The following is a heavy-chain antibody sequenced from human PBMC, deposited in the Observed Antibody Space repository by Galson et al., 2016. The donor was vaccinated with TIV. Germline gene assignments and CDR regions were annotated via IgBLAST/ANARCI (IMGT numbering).Heavy chain of an antibody. CDR3: ARGRNYYESGAYWD. D-gene: IGHD3-22*01. J-gene: IGHJ4*02. V-gene: IGHV1-69*13. Sequence: SVKVSCKASGVTFNSYAISWVRQAPGQGLEWMGGITAIFRTANYAQKFQGRVTITADESTSTAYMGLSSLRSEDTAVYYCARGRNYYESGAYWDWGQGTLVTVSS. CDR1: GVTFNSYA. CDR2: ITAIFRTA.